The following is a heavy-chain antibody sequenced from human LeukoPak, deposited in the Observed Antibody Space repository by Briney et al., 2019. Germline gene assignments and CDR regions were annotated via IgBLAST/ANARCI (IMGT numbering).Heavy chain of an antibody. Sequence: SETLSLTCTVFGGSTSSGDYYWSWIRQAPGKGLEWIRYIHHSGETYQNPSLKSRVTVSSDRSKNQFYLKLSSVTAADTAVYYCARAPGVVVPAARYYYYYYMDVWGKGTTVTVSS. CDR2: IHHSGET. V-gene: IGHV4-30-2*01. CDR3: ARAPGVVVPAARYYYYYYMDV. J-gene: IGHJ6*03. D-gene: IGHD2-2*01. CDR1: GGSTSSGDYY.